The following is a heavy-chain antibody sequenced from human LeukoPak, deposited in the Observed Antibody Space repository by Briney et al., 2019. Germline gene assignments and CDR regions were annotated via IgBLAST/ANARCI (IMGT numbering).Heavy chain of an antibody. D-gene: IGHD1-26*01. V-gene: IGHV1-46*01. CDR3: ARDIPVVGATGGFDY. CDR1: GYTFTSYY. Sequence: ASVKVSCKXSGYTFTSYYMHWVRQAPGQGLEWMGIINPSGGSTSYAQKFQGRVTMTRDTSTSTVYMELSSLRSEDTAVYYCARDIPVVGATGGFDYWGQGTLVTVSS. J-gene: IGHJ4*02. CDR2: INPSGGST.